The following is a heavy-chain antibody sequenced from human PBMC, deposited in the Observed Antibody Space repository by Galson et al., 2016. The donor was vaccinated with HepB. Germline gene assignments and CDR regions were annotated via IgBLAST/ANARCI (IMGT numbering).Heavy chain of an antibody. Sequence: QSGAEVKKSGESLKISCTGSGYSFTTFWIGWVRQMPGKGLELMGIIYSGDSETKYNPSFQGQVTISVHKSTSTACLQWNSLKAADTAMYYFARPARGDCSGGNGPPPGYFDLWGRGTLVTVSS. V-gene: IGHV5-51*01. CDR2: IYSGDSET. J-gene: IGHJ2*01. CDR3: ARPARGDCSGGNGPPPGYFDL. CDR1: GYSFTTFW. D-gene: IGHD2-15*01.